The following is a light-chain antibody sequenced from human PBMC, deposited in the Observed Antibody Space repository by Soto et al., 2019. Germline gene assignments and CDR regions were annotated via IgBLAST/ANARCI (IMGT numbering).Light chain of an antibody. Sequence: EIVLTQSPGTLSLSPGERATLSYRASQSVSNNYLAWYQQKPGQAPRLLIYGASNRATGIPDTFGGRGSGTDFTLTISRLEPEDFAVYYCQQYGSSPWTFGQGTKVDIK. CDR3: QQYGSSPWT. J-gene: IGKJ1*01. CDR2: GAS. V-gene: IGKV3-20*01. CDR1: QSVSNNY.